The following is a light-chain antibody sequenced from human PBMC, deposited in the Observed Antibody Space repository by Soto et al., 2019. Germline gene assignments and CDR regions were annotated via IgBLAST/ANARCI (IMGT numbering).Light chain of an antibody. CDR2: GAS. V-gene: IGKV3-20*01. CDR1: ESISRDY. J-gene: IGKJ2*01. CDR3: QQYGGVPYT. Sequence: IVLTQSPGTLSLSPGQRATLSCRASESISRDYLAWYQQRLGQAHRLLIYGASSGATGIPDRFSGSGSGTDFTLTISRLEPEDFAIYYCQQYGGVPYTFGQGTKLEIK.